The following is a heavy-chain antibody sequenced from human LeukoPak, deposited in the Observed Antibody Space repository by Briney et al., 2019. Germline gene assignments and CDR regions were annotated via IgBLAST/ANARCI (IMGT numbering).Heavy chain of an antibody. CDR3: ARYTIADGFDM. V-gene: IGHV1-8*01. CDR2: MNPSDQT. CDR1: GYTSTRPD. D-gene: IGHD5-24*01. Sequence: ASVKVSCKAAGYTSTRPDINWVRQATGKGLEWLGWMNPSDQTGYPQNFQGRLTFTRDISRNTAYMELSSLTPDDTAVYFCARYTIADGFDMWGQGTMVTVSS. J-gene: IGHJ3*02.